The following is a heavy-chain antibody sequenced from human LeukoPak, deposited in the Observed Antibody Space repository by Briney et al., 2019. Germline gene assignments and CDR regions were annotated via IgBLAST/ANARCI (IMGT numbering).Heavy chain of an antibody. D-gene: IGHD6-19*01. V-gene: IGHV3-53*01. CDR3: ARDRGIAVAGTTHDAFDI. CDR2: IYSGGST. J-gene: IGHJ3*02. Sequence: GGSLRLSCAASGFTFSDAWMSWVRQAPGKGLEWVSVIYSGGSTYYADSVKGRFTISRDNSKNTLYLQMNSLRAEDTAVYYCARDRGIAVAGTTHDAFDIWGQGTMVTVSS. CDR1: GFTFSDAW.